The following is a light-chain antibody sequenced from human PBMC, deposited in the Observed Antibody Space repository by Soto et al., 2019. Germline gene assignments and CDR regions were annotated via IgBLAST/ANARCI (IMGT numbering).Light chain of an antibody. CDR1: SSDVGGYNY. J-gene: IGLJ1*01. Sequence: QSALTQPASVSRSPGQSITISCTGTSSDVGGYNYVSWYQQHPGKAPKLMIYDVSNRPSGVSNRFSRSKSGNTASLTISGLQAEDEADYYCSSYTSSSTLLYVFGTGTKLTVL. CDR3: SSYTSSSTLLYV. V-gene: IGLV2-14*01. CDR2: DVS.